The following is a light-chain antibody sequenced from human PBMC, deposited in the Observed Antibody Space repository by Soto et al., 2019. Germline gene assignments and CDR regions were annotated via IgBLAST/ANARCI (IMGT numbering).Light chain of an antibody. Sequence: TQNPNSLAVSLGDKGTLHCKSTQSVLYSSNNKNYLAWYQQKPGQPPKVLIYWASTRESGVPDRFSGSGSGTDFTLTVSSLQAEDVTVYYCQQYYTNPCTFGQGTRVDI. CDR1: QSVLYSSNNKNY. CDR3: QQYYTNPCT. V-gene: IGKV4-1*01. J-gene: IGKJ5*01. CDR2: WAS.